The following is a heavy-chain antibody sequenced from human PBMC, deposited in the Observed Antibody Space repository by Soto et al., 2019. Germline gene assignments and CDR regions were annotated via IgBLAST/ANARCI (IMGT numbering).Heavy chain of an antibody. CDR3: ARVDTAMVMTWNAFDI. D-gene: IGHD5-18*01. V-gene: IGHV3-66*01. CDR1: GFTVSSNY. CDR2: IYSGDST. Sequence: PGGSLRLSCAASGFTVSSNYMSWVRQAPGKGLEWVSVIYSGDSTYYADSVKGRFTISRDNSKNTLYLQMNSLRAEDTAVYYCARVDTAMVMTWNAFDIWGQGTMVTVSS. J-gene: IGHJ3*02.